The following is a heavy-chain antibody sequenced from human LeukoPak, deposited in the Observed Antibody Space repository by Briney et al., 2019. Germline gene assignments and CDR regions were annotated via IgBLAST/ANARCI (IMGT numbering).Heavy chain of an antibody. Sequence: GGSLRLSCAASGFTFSSYNMNWVRQAPGKGLEWISYISSSLTTTYYADSVKGRFTISRDNAKNSLYLQMNSLRVEDTAVSYCARGPFLEWSMEGYWGQGTLVTVSS. CDR3: ARGPFLEWSMEGY. J-gene: IGHJ4*02. CDR1: GFTFSSYN. D-gene: IGHD3-3*01. V-gene: IGHV3-48*01. CDR2: ISSSLTTT.